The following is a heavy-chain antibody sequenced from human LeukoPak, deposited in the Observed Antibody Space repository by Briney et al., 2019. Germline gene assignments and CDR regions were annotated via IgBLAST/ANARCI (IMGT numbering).Heavy chain of an antibody. CDR2: ISYDGSNK. Sequence: GGSLRLSCAASGFTFSSYGMHWVRQAPGKGLEWVAVISYDGSNKYYADSVKGRFTISRDNSKNTLYLQMNSLRAEDTAVYYCANVLGPGAFDIWGQGTMVTVSS. CDR3: ANVLGPGAFDI. D-gene: IGHD3-16*01. CDR1: GFTFSSYG. V-gene: IGHV3-30*18. J-gene: IGHJ3*02.